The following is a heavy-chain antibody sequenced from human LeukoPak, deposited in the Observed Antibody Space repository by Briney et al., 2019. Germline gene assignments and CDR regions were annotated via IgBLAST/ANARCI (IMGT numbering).Heavy chain of an antibody. CDR2: INHSGST. V-gene: IGHV4-34*01. J-gene: IGHJ6*03. CDR1: GGSFSGYY. Sequence: SETLSLTCAVYGGSFSGYYWSWIRQPPGKGLEWIGEINHSGSTNYNPSLKSRVTISVDTSKNQFSLKLSSVTAADTAVYYCARGYCSSTSCYPYYYMDVWGKGTTVTVSS. CDR3: ARGYCSSTSCYPYYYMDV. D-gene: IGHD2-2*01.